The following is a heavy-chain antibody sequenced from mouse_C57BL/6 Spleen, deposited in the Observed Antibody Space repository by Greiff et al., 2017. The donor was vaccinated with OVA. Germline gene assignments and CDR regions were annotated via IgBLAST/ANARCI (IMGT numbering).Heavy chain of an antibody. D-gene: IGHD1-1*01. CDR2: IDPETGGT. Sequence: VQLQESGAELVRPGASVTLSCKASGYTFTDYEMHWVKQTPVHGLEWIGAIDPETGGTAYNQKFKGKAILTADKSSSTAYMELRSLTSEDSAVYYCTRWDYGSRGSCAYWGQGTLVTVSA. J-gene: IGHJ3*01. CDR3: TRWDYGSRGSCAY. CDR1: GYTFTDYE. V-gene: IGHV1-15*01.